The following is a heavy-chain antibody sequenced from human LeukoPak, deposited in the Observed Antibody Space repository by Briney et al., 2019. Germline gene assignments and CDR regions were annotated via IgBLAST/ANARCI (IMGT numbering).Heavy chain of an antibody. Sequence: GGSLRLSCAASGFTFSSYAMSWVRQAPGKGLEWVSAISGSGGSTYYADSVKGRFTISRDNSKNTLYLQMNSLRAEDTAVYYCASQRMYFYDSSGYYYDYWGQGTLVTVSS. D-gene: IGHD3-22*01. CDR2: ISGSGGST. V-gene: IGHV3-23*01. CDR3: ASQRMYFYDSSGYYYDY. J-gene: IGHJ4*02. CDR1: GFTFSSYA.